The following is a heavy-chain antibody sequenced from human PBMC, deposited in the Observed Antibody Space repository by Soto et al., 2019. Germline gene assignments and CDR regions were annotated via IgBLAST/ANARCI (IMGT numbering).Heavy chain of an antibody. J-gene: IGHJ5*01. V-gene: IGHV4-39*01. D-gene: IGHD2-21*01. CDR2: VYYSGGA. Sequence: QVHLQESGPGLVKPSETLSLTCAVSGVSIHNSHSFWGWIRQPPGKGLEFIANVYYSGGAHYNPSFKSRATISVDTATNQVSLRMSSVTAADTAVYFCGRVVEGATRHTDFDSWGQGTLVTVSS. CDR3: GRVVEGATRHTDFDS. CDR1: GVSIHNSHSF.